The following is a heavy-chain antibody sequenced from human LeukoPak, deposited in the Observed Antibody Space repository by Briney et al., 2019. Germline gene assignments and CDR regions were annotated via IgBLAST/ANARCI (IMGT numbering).Heavy chain of an antibody. CDR1: GYSFTSYW. Sequence: GESLKISCKGSGYSFTSYWIGWVRQMPGKGLEGMGIIYPGDSDTRYSPSFQGQVNISADKSISTAYLQWSSLKASDTAMYYCARGSYGYDYYYYGMDVWGQGTTVTVSS. CDR3: ARGSYGYDYYYYGMDV. J-gene: IGHJ6*02. V-gene: IGHV5-51*01. D-gene: IGHD5-18*01. CDR2: IYPGDSDT.